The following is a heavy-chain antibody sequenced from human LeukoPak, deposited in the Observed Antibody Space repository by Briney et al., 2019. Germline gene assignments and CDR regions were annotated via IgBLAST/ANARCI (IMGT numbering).Heavy chain of an antibody. Sequence: GESLKISCQGFGYSFTSYRIGWVRQMPGKGMEWMGVIYPGDSRIRYNPSFQGQVTISVDKSISTAYLQWVSLRASDSAMYYCACRDLTSTWSFPWGQGTLVTVSS. J-gene: IGHJ5*02. V-gene: IGHV5-51*01. CDR1: GYSFTSYR. CDR3: ACRDLTSTWSFP. D-gene: IGHD6-13*01. CDR2: IYPGDSRI.